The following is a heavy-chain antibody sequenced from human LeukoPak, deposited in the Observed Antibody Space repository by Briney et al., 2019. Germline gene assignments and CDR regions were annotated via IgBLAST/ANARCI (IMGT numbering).Heavy chain of an antibody. CDR3: ARPLRCPAIAARFGGWAFDI. V-gene: IGHV5-51*01. D-gene: IGHD6-6*01. Sequence: GESLKISCKGSGYSLTSYWIGWVRQMPGKGLEWMGIIYPGDSDTRYSPSFQGQVTISADKSISTAYLQWSSLKASDTAMYYCARPLRCPAIAARFGGWAFDIWGQGTMVTVSS. CDR2: IYPGDSDT. CDR1: GYSLTSYW. J-gene: IGHJ3*02.